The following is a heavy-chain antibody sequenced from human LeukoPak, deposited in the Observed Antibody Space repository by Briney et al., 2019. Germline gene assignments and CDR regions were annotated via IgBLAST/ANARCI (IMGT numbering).Heavy chain of an antibody. D-gene: IGHD3-10*01. CDR3: AKERGRFGESYYFDL. V-gene: IGHV3-23*01. CDR1: GFTFSNYA. CDR2: ISGSDGRT. J-gene: IGHJ4*02. Sequence: GGSLRLSCAASGFTFSNYAMNWVRQAPGKGLEWVSAISGSDGRTYYADSVRGRFTISRDNSKNTLYLQVNSLRADDTAVYYCAKERGRFGESYYFDLWGQGTQVTVSS.